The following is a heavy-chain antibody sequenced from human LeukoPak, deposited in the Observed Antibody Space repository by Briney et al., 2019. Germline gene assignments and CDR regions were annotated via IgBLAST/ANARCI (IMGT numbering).Heavy chain of an antibody. CDR1: GFTFSDYY. J-gene: IGHJ3*02. D-gene: IGHD1-26*01. V-gene: IGHV3-11*01. CDR2: ISSSGSTI. CDR3: ARVEWELRSAFDI. Sequence: PGGSLRLSCAASGFTFSDYYMSWIRQAPGKGLEWVSYISSSGSTIYYADSVKGRFTTSRDNAKNSLYLQMNSLRAEDTAVYYCARVEWELRSAFDIWGQGTMVTVSS.